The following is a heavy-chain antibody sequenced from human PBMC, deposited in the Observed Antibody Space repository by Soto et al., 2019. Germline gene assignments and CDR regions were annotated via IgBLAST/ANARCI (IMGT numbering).Heavy chain of an antibody. CDR2: IYQSGGT. J-gene: IGHJ2*01. Sequence: QVQLQESGPGLVKPSATLSLTCAVSGDSITSSNWWSWVRQTPGKGLEWIGEIYQSGGTTYNPSLESRLAMSMDKSKNQFSLNLTSVTAADTAMYYGARESQQLSSVWQRRNYYFDRWGRGTLVTVSS. CDR3: ARESQQLSSVWQRRNYYFDR. D-gene: IGHD1-7*01. CDR1: GDSITSSNW. V-gene: IGHV4-4*02.